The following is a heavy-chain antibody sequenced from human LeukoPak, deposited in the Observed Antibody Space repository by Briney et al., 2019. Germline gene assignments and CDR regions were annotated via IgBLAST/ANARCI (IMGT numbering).Heavy chain of an antibody. Sequence: GGSLRLSCAASGFTFSNYAMSWVRQAPGKGLEWVSTIVGSGDTTYYADSVKGRFTLSRDNSKSTLFLQMNSLRAEDTAVYYCAKRHTSGWFYFDYWGQGTLVTVSA. CDR2: IVGSGDTT. CDR3: AKRHTSGWFYFDY. D-gene: IGHD6-19*01. V-gene: IGHV3-23*01. CDR1: GFTFSNYA. J-gene: IGHJ4*02.